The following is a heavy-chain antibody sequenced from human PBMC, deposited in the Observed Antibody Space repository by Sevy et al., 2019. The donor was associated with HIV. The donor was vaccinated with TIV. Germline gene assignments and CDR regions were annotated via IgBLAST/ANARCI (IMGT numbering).Heavy chain of an antibody. V-gene: IGHV3-64D*06. CDR1: GFTFSSYA. J-gene: IGHJ1*01. CDR3: VKPAGPYCSSTSCYVRYGYFQH. D-gene: IGHD2-2*01. CDR2: ISSNRGST. Sequence: GGSLRLSCSASGFTFSSYAMHRVRQAPGKGLEYVSAISSNRGSTYYADSVKGRFTISRDNSKNTLYLQMSSLRAEDTAVYYCVKPAGPYCSSTSCYVRYGYFQHWGQGTLVTVSS.